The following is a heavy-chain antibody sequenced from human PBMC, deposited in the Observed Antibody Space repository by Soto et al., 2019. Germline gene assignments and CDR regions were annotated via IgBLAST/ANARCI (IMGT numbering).Heavy chain of an antibody. CDR2: ISYDGSSK. CDR3: AKDGAVDIVVVATDHGIDV. Sequence: VGSLRLSCAASGFTFSRYAMHWVRQTPGKGLEWVAVISYDGSSKSYADSVKGRFTISRDNSKNTMYLQMNSPRVEDTAVYYCAKDGAVDIVVVATDHGIDVWGQGTTVTVSS. J-gene: IGHJ6*02. V-gene: IGHV3-30*18. CDR1: GFTFSRYA. D-gene: IGHD2-15*01.